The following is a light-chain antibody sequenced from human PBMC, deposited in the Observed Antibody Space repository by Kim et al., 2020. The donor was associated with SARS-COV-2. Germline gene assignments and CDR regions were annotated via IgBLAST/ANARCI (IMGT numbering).Light chain of an antibody. J-gene: IGKJ5*01. Sequence: EIVLTQSPGTLSLSPGERATLSCRDNQSTTYLAWYQQKPGQAPRLLIYGTRYRATGIPDRFSGSGSGTDFSLTISRLEPEDFAVYYCQQYGSSPTCGQGKRLEI. CDR1: QSTTY. CDR3: QQYGSSPT. CDR2: GTR. V-gene: IGKV3-20*01.